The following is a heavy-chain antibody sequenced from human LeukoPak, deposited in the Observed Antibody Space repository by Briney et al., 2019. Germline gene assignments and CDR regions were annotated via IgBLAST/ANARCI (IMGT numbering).Heavy chain of an antibody. D-gene: IGHD1-14*01. CDR1: GGTFSSYA. V-gene: IGHV1-69*04. Sequence: GASVKVSCKASGGTFSSYAISWVRQAPGQGLEWMGRIIPILGIANYAQKFQGRVTITADKSTSTAYMELSSLRSEDTAVYYCARDLAPPNTPSRFDPWGQGTLVTVSS. CDR3: ARDLAPPNTPSRFDP. J-gene: IGHJ5*02. CDR2: IIPILGIA.